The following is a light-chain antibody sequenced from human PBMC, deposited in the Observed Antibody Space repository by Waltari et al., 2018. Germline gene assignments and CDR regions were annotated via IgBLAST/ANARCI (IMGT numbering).Light chain of an antibody. CDR1: QSVSSN. Sequence: IVLTPSPATLSVSPGERATLSCRASQSVSSNLAWYQQEPGQAPRLLIDAASTRATGIPDSVSGSGAGTEFTRTISGLQSEDFAVYYCQQYNTWPTFGQATKVEI. CDR3: QQYNTWPT. J-gene: IGKJ1*01. V-gene: IGKV3-15*01. CDR2: AAS.